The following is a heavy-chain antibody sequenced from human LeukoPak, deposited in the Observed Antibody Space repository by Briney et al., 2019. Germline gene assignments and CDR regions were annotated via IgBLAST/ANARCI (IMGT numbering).Heavy chain of an antibody. CDR2: IGGRDGST. CDR3: AKGHYYGSGSLDY. J-gene: IGHJ4*02. Sequence: PGESLRLSCAASGFTFSSYGMSWVRQAPGKGLEWVSAIGGRDGSTYYADSVKGRFTISRDNSKNTLYVQMNSLRAEDTAVYYCAKGHYYGSGSLDYWGQGTLVTVSS. CDR1: GFTFSSYG. V-gene: IGHV3-23*01. D-gene: IGHD3-10*01.